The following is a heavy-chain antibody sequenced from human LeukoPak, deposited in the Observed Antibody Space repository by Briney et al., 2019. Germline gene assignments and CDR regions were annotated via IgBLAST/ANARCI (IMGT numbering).Heavy chain of an antibody. CDR1: GGSISSCY. J-gene: IGHJ3*02. CDR2: IYYSGST. Sequence: SETLSLTCTVSGGSISSCYWSWIRQPPGKGLEWIGYIYYSGSTNYNPSLKSRVTISVDTSKNQFSLKLSSVTAADTAVYYCARVGYSSSWYAAPGAFDIWGQGTMVTVSS. CDR3: ARVGYSSSWYAAPGAFDI. D-gene: IGHD6-13*01. V-gene: IGHV4-59*01.